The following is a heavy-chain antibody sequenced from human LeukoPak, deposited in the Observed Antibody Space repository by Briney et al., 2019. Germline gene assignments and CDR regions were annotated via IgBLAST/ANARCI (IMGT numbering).Heavy chain of an antibody. J-gene: IGHJ4*02. CDR3: ARDCGTTSCDDFPNFDY. Sequence: PGGALRLSCAASGYTFTSYSMNWVRPAPGRGGDWVSYICDGGETISYADSLKGRFTISRDNSKSSLYLQMNSLRAEDTAVYYCARDCGTTSCDDFPNFDYWGQGTLVTVSS. D-gene: IGHD2-2*01. V-gene: IGHV3-48*01. CDR1: GYTFTSYS. CDR2: ICDGGETI.